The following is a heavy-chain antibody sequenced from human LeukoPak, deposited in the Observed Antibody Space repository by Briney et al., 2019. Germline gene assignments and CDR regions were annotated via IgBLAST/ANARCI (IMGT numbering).Heavy chain of an antibody. CDR2: IYYSGST. CDR3: ARVATIDFDY. V-gene: IGHV4-61*01. J-gene: IGHJ4*02. D-gene: IGHD1-26*01. Sequence: SETLSLTCTVSGRSVSSGSYYWSWIRQPPGKGLEWIGYIYYSGSTNYNPSLKSRVTISVDTSKNQFSLKLSSVTAADTAVYYCARVATIDFDYWGQGTLVTVSS. CDR1: GRSVSSGSYY.